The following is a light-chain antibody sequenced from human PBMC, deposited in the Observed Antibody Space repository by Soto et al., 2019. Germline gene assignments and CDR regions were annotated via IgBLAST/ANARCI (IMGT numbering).Light chain of an antibody. CDR3: SSYTSSSTL. V-gene: IGLV2-14*01. CDR2: EVS. Sequence: QSVLTQPASVSGSPGQSITISCTGTSSDVGSYNYVSWYQQHPGKAPKLMIYEVSDRPSAISSRFSGSKSGNTASLTSSGLQTEDEADYYCSSYTSSSTLFGTGTKVTVL. CDR1: SSDVGSYNY. J-gene: IGLJ1*01.